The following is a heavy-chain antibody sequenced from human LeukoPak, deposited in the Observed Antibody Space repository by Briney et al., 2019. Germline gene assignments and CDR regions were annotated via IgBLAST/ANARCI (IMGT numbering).Heavy chain of an antibody. CDR1: GFTFSNYA. CDR3: AKDPYRASSGLVDY. CDR2: ISGSGGTT. Sequence: GGSLRLSCATSGFTFSNYAVSWVRQAPGKGLECVSSISGSGGTTYHADSVKGRFTISRDNSKNTLYLQMNSLRAEDTAVYYCAKDPYRASSGLVDYWGQGTLVTVSS. J-gene: IGHJ4*02. D-gene: IGHD5-12*01. V-gene: IGHV3-23*01.